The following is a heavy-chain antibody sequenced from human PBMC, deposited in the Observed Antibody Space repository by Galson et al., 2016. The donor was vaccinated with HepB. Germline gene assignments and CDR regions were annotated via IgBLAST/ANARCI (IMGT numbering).Heavy chain of an antibody. Sequence: ETLSLTCNVSGGSISSYFWSWIRQSPGKGLEWIGYIYKTGSTNYSPSLNSRVTLSVDTSKNQFPLKLGSVTAADTAVYYCARGVAGTPYFDFWGQGTLVTVSS. J-gene: IGHJ4*02. CDR2: IYKTGST. D-gene: IGHD6-19*01. CDR3: ARGVAGTPYFDF. V-gene: IGHV4-59*01. CDR1: GGSISSYF.